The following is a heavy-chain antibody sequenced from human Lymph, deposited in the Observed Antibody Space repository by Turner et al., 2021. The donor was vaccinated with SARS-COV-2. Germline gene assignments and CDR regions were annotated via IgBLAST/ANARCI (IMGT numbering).Heavy chain of an antibody. CDR3: ANLYSSSAAGDP. J-gene: IGHJ5*02. V-gene: IGHV3-23*01. Sequence: EFQLLDSGVGLVQPGGSLRLSCAASGFTFSSYAMSWVSQAPGKGLEWVSAISDSGGSTYDADSVKGRFTITRDNAKNTLYLQMNSMRAEDTAVYYCANLYSSSAAGDPWGQGTLVTVSS. CDR1: GFTFSSYA. CDR2: ISDSGGST. D-gene: IGHD6-6*01.